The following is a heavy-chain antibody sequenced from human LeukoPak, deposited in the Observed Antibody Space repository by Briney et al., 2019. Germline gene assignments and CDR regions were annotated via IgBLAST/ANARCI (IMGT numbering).Heavy chain of an antibody. CDR3: ARVGAGYYYYYHYMGV. Sequence: GGSLRLSCAASGFTFSSYSMNWVRQAPGKGLEWVSYISSSSSTIYYADSVKGRFTISRDNAKNSLYLQMNSLRAEDTAVYYCARVGAGYYYYYHYMGVWGKGTTVTVFS. V-gene: IGHV3-48*01. CDR1: GFTFSSYS. CDR2: ISSSSSTI. J-gene: IGHJ6*03. D-gene: IGHD1-26*01.